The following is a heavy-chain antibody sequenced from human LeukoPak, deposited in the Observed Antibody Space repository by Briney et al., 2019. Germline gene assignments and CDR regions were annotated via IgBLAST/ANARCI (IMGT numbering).Heavy chain of an antibody. J-gene: IGHJ3*02. D-gene: IGHD1-14*01. CDR1: GGTFSSYA. CDR2: IIRIFGTA. Sequence: SVKVSCKASGGTFSSYAINWVRQAPGQGLEWMGGIIRIFGTASYAQKFQGRVTITADKSTSTAYMELSSLRSEDTAVYYCAREPDKNDAFDIWGQGTMVTVSS. V-gene: IGHV1-69*06. CDR3: AREPDKNDAFDI.